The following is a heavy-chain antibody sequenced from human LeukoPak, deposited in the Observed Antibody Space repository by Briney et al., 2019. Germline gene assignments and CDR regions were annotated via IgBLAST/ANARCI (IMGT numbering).Heavy chain of an antibody. Sequence: PGRSLRLSCAASGFIFSSYAMHWVRQAPGKGLEWVAVISYDGSNKYYADSVKGRFTISRDNSKNTLYLQMNSLRAEDTAVYYCARGSMVRGVISDNWFDPWGQGTLVTVSS. CDR3: ARGSMVRGVISDNWFDP. CDR2: ISYDGSNK. D-gene: IGHD3-10*01. CDR1: GFIFSSYA. J-gene: IGHJ5*02. V-gene: IGHV3-30*01.